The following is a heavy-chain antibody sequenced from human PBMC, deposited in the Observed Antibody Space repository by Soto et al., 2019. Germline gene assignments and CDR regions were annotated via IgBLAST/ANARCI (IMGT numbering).Heavy chain of an antibody. J-gene: IGHJ4*02. CDR3: ARVGSYSDGSSYPY. Sequence: ASVEVSWKGSGYTFTGHDLHWARQAPGQRLEWMGWIKGNGGATKYARKFQGRVTMTRDTSTTTAYLELNSLRSDDTAVYFCARVGSYSDGSSYPYWGQGTLVTVSS. D-gene: IGHD2-15*01. CDR1: GYTFTGHD. V-gene: IGHV1-2*02. CDR2: IKGNGGAT.